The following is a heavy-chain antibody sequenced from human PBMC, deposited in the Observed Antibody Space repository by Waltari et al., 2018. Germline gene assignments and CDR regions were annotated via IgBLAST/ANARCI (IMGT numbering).Heavy chain of an antibody. Sequence: QVQLQQWGAGLLKPSETLSLTCAVYGGSFSGYYWSWIRQPPGKGLEWIGEINHSGSTNDNPSLKSRVTISVDTSKNQFSLKLSSVTAADTAVYYCARGRDGYSSSWYIDYWGQGTLVTVSS. CDR1: GGSFSGYY. D-gene: IGHD6-13*01. J-gene: IGHJ4*02. CDR3: ARGRDGYSSSWYIDY. CDR2: INHSGST. V-gene: IGHV4-34*01.